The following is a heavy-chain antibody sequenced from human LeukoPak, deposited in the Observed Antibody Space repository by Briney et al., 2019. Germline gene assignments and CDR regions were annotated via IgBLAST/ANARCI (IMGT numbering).Heavy chain of an antibody. V-gene: IGHV1-69*13. D-gene: IGHD3-10*01. CDR3: ARAGYYYGAGSYYFDY. Sequence: SVKVSCKASGYTFTSYDINWVRQATGQGLEWMGGIIPIFGTENYAQKFKGRVTITADESTSTAYMELSSLRSEDTAVYYCARAGYYYGAGSYYFDYWGQGTLVTVSS. J-gene: IGHJ4*02. CDR2: IIPIFGTE. CDR1: GYTFTSYD.